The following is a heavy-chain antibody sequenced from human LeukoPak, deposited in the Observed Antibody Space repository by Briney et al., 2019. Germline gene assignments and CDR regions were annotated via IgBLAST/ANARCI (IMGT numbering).Heavy chain of an antibody. Sequence: PGRSLRLSCATSGFTFSNYAMHWVRQAPGKGLEWVAVISYDGSNKYYADSVKGRFTISRDNSKNTLYLQMNSLRAEDTAVYYCAKGHDFWSGYFDYWGQGTLVTVSS. CDR3: AKGHDFWSGYFDY. CDR2: ISYDGSNK. V-gene: IGHV3-30-3*01. D-gene: IGHD3-3*01. CDR1: GFTFSNYA. J-gene: IGHJ4*02.